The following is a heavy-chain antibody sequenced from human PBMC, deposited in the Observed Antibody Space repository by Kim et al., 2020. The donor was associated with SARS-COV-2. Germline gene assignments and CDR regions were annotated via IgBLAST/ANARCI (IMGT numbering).Heavy chain of an antibody. CDR1: GGSISSSSYY. J-gene: IGHJ4*02. D-gene: IGHD2-2*01. V-gene: IGHV4-39*01. CDR2: IYYSGST. Sequence: SETLSLTCTVSGGSISSSSYYWGWIRQPPGKGLEWIGSIYYSGSTYYNPSLKSRVTISVDTSKNQFSLKLSSVTAADTAVYYCASFVPAAMDYWGQGTLVTVSS. CDR3: ASFVPAAMDY.